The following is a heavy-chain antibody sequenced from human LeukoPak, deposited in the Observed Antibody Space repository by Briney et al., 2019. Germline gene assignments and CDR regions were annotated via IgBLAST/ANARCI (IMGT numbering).Heavy chain of an antibody. CDR2: IRYDGSNK. V-gene: IGHV3-30*02. D-gene: IGHD3-10*01. CDR3: AKDPVDRFGELLSPYYYYYYMDV. J-gene: IGHJ6*03. CDR1: GFTFSSYG. Sequence: GGSLRLSCAASGFTFSSYGMHWVRQAPGKGLEWVAFIRYDGSNKYYADSVKGRFTISRDNSKNTLYLQMNSLRAEDTAVYYCAKDPVDRFGELLSPYYYYYYMDVWGKGTTVTISS.